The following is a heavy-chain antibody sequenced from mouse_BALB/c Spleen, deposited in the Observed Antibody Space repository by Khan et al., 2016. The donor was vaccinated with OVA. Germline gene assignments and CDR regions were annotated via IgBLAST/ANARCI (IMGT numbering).Heavy chain of an antibody. Sequence: VQLQESGPGLVAPSQTLSITCTVSGFSLTSYGVHWVRQPPGKGLEWLGVIWAGGSTNHNSALMSRLSISKDNSKSQVFLKMNSLQTDDTAMYYCARAFYYGAWVAYWGQGTLVTVSA. V-gene: IGHV2-9*02. CDR3: ARAFYYGAWVAY. CDR1: GFSLTSYG. CDR2: IWAGGST. D-gene: IGHD1-1*01. J-gene: IGHJ3*01.